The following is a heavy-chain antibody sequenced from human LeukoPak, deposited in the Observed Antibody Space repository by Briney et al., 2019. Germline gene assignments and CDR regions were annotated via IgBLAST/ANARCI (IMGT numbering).Heavy chain of an antibody. CDR2: ISSSGSTI. CDR1: GFTFSDYY. Sequence: GGSLRLSCAASGFTFSDYYMSWIREAPGRGVEWVSYISSSGSTIYYADSVKGRFTISRDNAKNSLYLQMNSLRAEDTAVYYCARNYKYSNYPDYWGQGTLVTVSS. J-gene: IGHJ4*02. V-gene: IGHV3-11*04. CDR3: ARNYKYSNYPDY. D-gene: IGHD5-24*01.